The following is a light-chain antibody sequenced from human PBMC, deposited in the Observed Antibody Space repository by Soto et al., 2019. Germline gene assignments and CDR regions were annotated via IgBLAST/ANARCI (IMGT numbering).Light chain of an antibody. CDR3: SSFTSRFTFNYI. V-gene: IGLV2-14*01. Sequence: QSVLTQPASVSGSPGQSITISCTGTSSDVGGYKYVSWYQQHPGKAPKLMIYEVSSRPSGVSNRFSGSKSGNTASLTISGLQAEEDADYYCSSFTSRFTFNYIFGTGTK. J-gene: IGLJ1*01. CDR2: EVS. CDR1: SSDVGGYKY.